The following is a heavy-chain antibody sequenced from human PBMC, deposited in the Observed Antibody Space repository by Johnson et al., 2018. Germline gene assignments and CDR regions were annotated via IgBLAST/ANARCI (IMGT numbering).Heavy chain of an antibody. D-gene: IGHD3-22*01. J-gene: IGHJ3*01. CDR2: ISSYGSTI. CDR3: ARASGSSGHFPDVFDL. CDR1: GFTFSDYY. Sequence: QVQLVQSGGGLVKPGGSLRLSCAASGFTFSDYYMTWIRQPPGKGLEWVSYISSYGSTIDYADSVKGRFTISRDDAKNSLYLQMNSLSAEDTAVYYCARASGSSGHFPDVFDLWGQGTMVTFSA. V-gene: IGHV3-11*04.